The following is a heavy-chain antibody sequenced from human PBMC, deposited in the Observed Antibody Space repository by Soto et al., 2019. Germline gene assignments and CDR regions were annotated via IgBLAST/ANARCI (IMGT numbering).Heavy chain of an antibody. CDR1: GGTFSTYT. J-gene: IGHJ4*02. D-gene: IGHD4-17*01. CDR3: ARDKGYGELDH. CDR2: IIPIVGGA. Sequence: QVHLVQSGAEVKKPGSSVKVSCRASGGTFSTYTISWVRQVPGQGLEWMGKIIPIVGGADYAQGFHGRVTITADNSTSTPYMVLSSLSSEDTAVYFCARDKGYGELDHWGQGTLVTVSS. V-gene: IGHV1-69*08.